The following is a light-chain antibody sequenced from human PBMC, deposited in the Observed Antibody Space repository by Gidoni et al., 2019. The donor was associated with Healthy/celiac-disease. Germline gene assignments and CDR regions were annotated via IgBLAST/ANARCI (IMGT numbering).Light chain of an antibody. CDR1: QDISNY. V-gene: IGKV1-33*01. Sequence: DIQMTQSPSSLSASVGDRVTITCQASQDISNYLNWYQQKPGKAPKLLIYDASNLETGVPSRFSGSGSGTDFTFTISSLQPEDIATYYCQQYDIGFTFGPXTKVDIK. J-gene: IGKJ3*01. CDR2: DAS. CDR3: QQYDIGFT.